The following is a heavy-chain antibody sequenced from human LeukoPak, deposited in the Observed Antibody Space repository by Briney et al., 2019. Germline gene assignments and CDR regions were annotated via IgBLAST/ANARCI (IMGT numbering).Heavy chain of an antibody. J-gene: IGHJ4*02. V-gene: IGHV3-53*01. D-gene: IGHD3-3*01. CDR1: GFPVRSRY. Sequence: GGSPRLSCEVSGFPVRSRYMTWVRQPPGKGLECVAVIYSGGTTYHIDSVKGRFTISRDISKSTMYLEMNNLRVEDTAIYYCASLEGGPSDGRWGQGTLVTVSS. CDR2: IYSGGTT. CDR3: ASLEGGPSDGR.